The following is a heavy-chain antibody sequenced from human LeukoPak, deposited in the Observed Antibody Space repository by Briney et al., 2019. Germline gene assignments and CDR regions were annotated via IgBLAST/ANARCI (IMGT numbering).Heavy chain of an antibody. Sequence: GASVKVSCKASGGTFSSYTISWVRQAPGQGLEWMGRIIPILGIANYAQKFRGRVTITADKSTSTAYMKLSSLRSEDTAVYYCARDLAATDAFDIWGQGTMVTVSS. CDR1: GGTFSSYT. V-gene: IGHV1-69*04. CDR2: IIPILGIA. D-gene: IGHD2-15*01. J-gene: IGHJ3*02. CDR3: ARDLAATDAFDI.